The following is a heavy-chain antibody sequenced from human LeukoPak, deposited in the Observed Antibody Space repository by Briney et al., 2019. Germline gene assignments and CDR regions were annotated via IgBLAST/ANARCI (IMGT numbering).Heavy chain of an antibody. D-gene: IGHD4-11*01. CDR1: GFTFSGYA. J-gene: IGHJ4*02. CDR2: ISGSGDST. Sequence: RPGGSLRLSCAASGFTFSGYAMNWVRQAPGKGPEYVSAISGSGDSTYYANSVKDRFTISRDNSKNTLYLQMGSLSAEDMAVYYCARVGTTMTTFDYWGQGTLVTVSS. CDR3: ARVGTTMTTFDY. V-gene: IGHV3-64*01.